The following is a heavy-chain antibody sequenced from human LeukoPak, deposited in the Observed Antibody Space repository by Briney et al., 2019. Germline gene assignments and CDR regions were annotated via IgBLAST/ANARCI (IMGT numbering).Heavy chain of an antibody. CDR2: IDSGRNI. CDR3: ARTKYYFDSSDYFFFDP. CDR1: YESISSSSHD. Sequence: RSTEALSLSCTVSYESISSSSHDWGSIRRPPGEGLEWIGSIDSGRNIHSNPSLDGRDTISVDTSKNQFSLKLSSVTAADTAVYYCARTKYYFDSSDYFFFDPWGQGILVIVSS. J-gene: IGHJ5*02. V-gene: IGHV4-39*01. D-gene: IGHD3-22*01.